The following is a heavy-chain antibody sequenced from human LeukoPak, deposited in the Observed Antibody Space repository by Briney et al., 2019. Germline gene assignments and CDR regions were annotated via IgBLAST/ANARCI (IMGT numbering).Heavy chain of an antibody. CDR2: INPSGGST. D-gene: IGHD3-22*01. J-gene: IGHJ4*02. CDR1: GYTFTSYY. Sequence: ASVKVSCKASGYTFTSYYMHWVRQAPGQGLEWMGIINPSGGSTNYAQKFQGRVTITTDESTSTAYMELSSLRSEDTAVYYCARGASYYYDSSGPFDYWGQGTLVTVSS. V-gene: IGHV1-46*01. CDR3: ARGASYYYDSSGPFDY.